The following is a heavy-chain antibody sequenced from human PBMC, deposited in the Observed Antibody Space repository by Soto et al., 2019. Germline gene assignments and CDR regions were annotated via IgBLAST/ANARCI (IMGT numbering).Heavy chain of an antibody. J-gene: IGHJ6*02. CDR1: GYSFTSYW. D-gene: IGHD3-3*01. CDR2: IYPGDSDT. CDR3: ARRGTIFGVVGDYYYGMDV. V-gene: IGHV5-51*01. Sequence: GESLKISCKGSGYSFTSYWIGWVRQMPGKGLEWMGIIYPGDSDTRYSPSFQGQVTISADKSISTAYLQWSSLKASDTAMYYCARRGTIFGVVGDYYYGMDVWGQGTTVTVSS.